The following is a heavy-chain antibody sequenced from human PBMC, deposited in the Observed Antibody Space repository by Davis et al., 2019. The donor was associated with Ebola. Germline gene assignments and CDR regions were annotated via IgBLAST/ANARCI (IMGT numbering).Heavy chain of an antibody. V-gene: IGHV4-39*01. D-gene: IGHD3-22*01. Sequence: SETLSLTCTVSGGSISSSSYYWGWIRQPPGKGLEWIGSISYSGSTYYNPSLKSRVTISVDTSKNQFSLKLSSVTAADTAVYYCARQIGGSGYYFQFDYWGQGTLVTVSS. J-gene: IGHJ4*02. CDR1: GGSISSSSYY. CDR2: ISYSGST. CDR3: ARQIGGSGYYFQFDY.